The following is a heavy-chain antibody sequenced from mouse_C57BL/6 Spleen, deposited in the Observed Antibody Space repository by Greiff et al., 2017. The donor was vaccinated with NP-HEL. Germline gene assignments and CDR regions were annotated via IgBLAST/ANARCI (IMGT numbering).Heavy chain of an antibody. CDR2: ISYDGSN. J-gene: IGHJ4*01. CDR3: ARDIYYYGSSYVDYAMDY. D-gene: IGHD1-1*01. CDR1: GYSITSGYH. V-gene: IGHV3-6*01. Sequence: EVKLMESGPGLVKPSQSLSLTCSVTGYSITSGYHWNWIRQFPGNKLEWMGYISYDGSNNYNPSLKNRISITRDTAKNQFFLKLNSVTTEDTATYYCARDIYYYGSSYVDYAMDYWGQGTSVTVSS.